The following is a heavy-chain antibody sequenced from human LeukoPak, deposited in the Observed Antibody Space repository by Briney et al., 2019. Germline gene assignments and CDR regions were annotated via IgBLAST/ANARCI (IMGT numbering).Heavy chain of an antibody. Sequence: SETLSLTCTVSGDSISSYYWSWIRQPPGKGLEWIGCIYYSGNINYNPSLKSRVTMSVDTSKNQFSLKLNSVIAADTAVYYCARGGSSFDYWGQGTLVTVSS. CDR1: GDSISSYY. D-gene: IGHD3-10*01. J-gene: IGHJ4*02. V-gene: IGHV4-59*01. CDR2: IYYSGNI. CDR3: ARGGSSFDY.